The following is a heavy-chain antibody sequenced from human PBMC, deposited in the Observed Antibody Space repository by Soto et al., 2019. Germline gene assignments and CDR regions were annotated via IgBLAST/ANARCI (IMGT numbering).Heavy chain of an antibody. CDR3: ARFLWFGELLGHFDY. Sequence: SETLSLTCTVSGGSISSYYWSWIRQPPGKGLEWIGYIYYSGSTNYNPSLKSRVTISVDTSKNQFSLKLSSVTAADTAVYYCARFLWFGELLGHFDYWGQGTLVTVSS. CDR1: GGSISSYY. CDR2: IYYSGST. D-gene: IGHD3-10*01. V-gene: IGHV4-59*01. J-gene: IGHJ4*02.